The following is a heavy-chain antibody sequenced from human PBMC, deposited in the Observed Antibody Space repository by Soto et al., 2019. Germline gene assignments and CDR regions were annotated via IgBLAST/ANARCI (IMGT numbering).Heavy chain of an antibody. Sequence: VQLLESGGGLVQPGGSLRLSCEASGFTFSNYAMAWVRQTPGEGPEWVSTIGGGDDIFYAESVQGRFIISRDDSRSTMYLQMDNLRVEDTAIYFCAKDSISYNGIYDAFDVWGQGTVFTVSS. CDR1: GFTFSNYA. D-gene: IGHD3-3*02. CDR3: AKDSISYNGIYDAFDV. J-gene: IGHJ3*01. CDR2: IGGGDDI. V-gene: IGHV3-23*01.